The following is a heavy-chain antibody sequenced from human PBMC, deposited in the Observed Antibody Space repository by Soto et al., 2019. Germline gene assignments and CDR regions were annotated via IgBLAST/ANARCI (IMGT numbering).Heavy chain of an antibody. J-gene: IGHJ4*02. CDR2: IYHSGST. Sequence: PSETLSLTCAVSGGSISSGGYSWSLIRQPPGKGLEWIGYIYHSGSTYYNPALKSRVTISVDRSKNQFSLKLSSVTAADTAVYYCARVDFWSGHIFDYWGQGTLVTVSS. V-gene: IGHV4-30-2*01. D-gene: IGHD3-3*01. CDR1: GGSISSGGYS. CDR3: ARVDFWSGHIFDY.